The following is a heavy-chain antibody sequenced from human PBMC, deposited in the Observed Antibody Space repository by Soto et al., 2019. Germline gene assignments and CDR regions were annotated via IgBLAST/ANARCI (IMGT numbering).Heavy chain of an antibody. D-gene: IGHD3-3*01. CDR1: GFSYGDYA. CDR2: IRRNAYGGTT. J-gene: IGHJ4*02. V-gene: IGHV3-49*04. CDR3: TRASNLDVDF. Sequence: QPGGSLRLSPTTSGFSYGDYAVSRVRQAPGKGLEWVGFIRRNAYGGTTDYAAFVKGRFTISRDDSKSIAYLQMNSLRTEDTALYYCTRASNLDVDFWGQGTLVTVSS.